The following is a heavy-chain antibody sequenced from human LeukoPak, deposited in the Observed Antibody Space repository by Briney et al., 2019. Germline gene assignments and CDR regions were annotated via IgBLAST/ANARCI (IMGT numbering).Heavy chain of an antibody. CDR2: INSDGSST. V-gene: IGHV3-74*01. CDR1: GFTFSSYW. J-gene: IGHJ4*01. CDR3: ARAVYYSNYLGY. Sequence: PGGSLRLSCAASGFTFSSYWMRWVRQAPGKGLVWVSRINSDGSSTNYGDSVKGRFTISRDNAKNTLYLQMNSLRAEDTAMYYCARAVYYSNYLGYWGQGTLVTVSS. D-gene: IGHD3-10*01.